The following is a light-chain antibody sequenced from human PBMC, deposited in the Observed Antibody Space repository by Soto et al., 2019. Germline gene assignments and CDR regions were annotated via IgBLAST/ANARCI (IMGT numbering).Light chain of an antibody. J-gene: IGKJ2*01. CDR2: GTS. CDR3: QQSGGSLYT. V-gene: IGKV3-20*01. Sequence: EVVLTQSPGTLSLSPGERATISCRASESVSTDSFAWYQQRRGQPPRLLIFGTSSRATGIPYRFSGRGSGTDFTLTITRLEPEDFAVYFCQQSGGSLYTFGQGTKVEMK. CDR1: ESVSTDS.